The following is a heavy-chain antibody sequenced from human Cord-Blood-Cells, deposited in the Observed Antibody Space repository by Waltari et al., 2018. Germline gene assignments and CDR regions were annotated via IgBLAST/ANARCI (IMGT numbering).Heavy chain of an antibody. V-gene: IGHV1-8*01. Sequence: QVQLVQSGAEVKKPGASVTVSCKASGYTFTSYDINWVRQATGKGLEWMGWMNTNRCNTGYAKEFQGKVTVTRNTSISTAYMELSSLRSEDTAVYYCARGLRRYFDLWGRGTLVTVSS. CDR1: GYTFTSYD. D-gene: IGHD3-16*01. J-gene: IGHJ2*01. CDR3: ARGLRRYFDL. CDR2: MNTNRCNT.